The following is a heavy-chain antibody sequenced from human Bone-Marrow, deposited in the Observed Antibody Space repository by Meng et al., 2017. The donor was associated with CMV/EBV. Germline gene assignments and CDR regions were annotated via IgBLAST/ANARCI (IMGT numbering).Heavy chain of an antibody. Sequence: GGSLRLSCAASGFTFSSYAMHWVRQAPGKGLEWVAVISYDGSNKYYADSVKGRFTISRDNSKNTLYLQMNSLRAEDTAVYYCARAEIRDTYYDFWSGYPPDYWGQGTLATVPS. CDR2: ISYDGSNK. D-gene: IGHD3-3*01. V-gene: IGHV3-30*04. J-gene: IGHJ4*02. CDR1: GFTFSSYA. CDR3: ARAEIRDTYYDFWSGYPPDY.